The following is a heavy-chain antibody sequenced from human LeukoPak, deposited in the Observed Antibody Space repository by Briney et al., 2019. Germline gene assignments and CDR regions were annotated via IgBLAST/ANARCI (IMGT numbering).Heavy chain of an antibody. V-gene: IGHV3-30*04. Sequence: GGSLRLSCVASGFTFSNYAMHWVRQTPGKGLEWVAAVTYDGNNQYYADSVKGRFTISRDNSKNTLYLQMNSLRTEDTAVYFCARENRDGYNYDFDYWGQGTLVTVSS. J-gene: IGHJ4*02. CDR2: VTYDGNNQ. CDR1: GFTFSNYA. CDR3: ARENRDGYNYDFDY. D-gene: IGHD5-24*01.